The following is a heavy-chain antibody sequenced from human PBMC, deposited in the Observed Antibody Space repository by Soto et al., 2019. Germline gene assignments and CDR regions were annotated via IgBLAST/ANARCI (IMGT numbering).Heavy chain of an antibody. Sequence: SVKVSCKASGGTFSTYAITWVRQAPGQGLEWMGGIIPMFGTANYAQKFRGRVTVTADESTSTAHMELGSLRSEDTAVYYCARGWETVGTTTPFAYWGQGTLVTVSS. J-gene: IGHJ4*02. CDR1: GGTFSTYA. D-gene: IGHD1-26*01. CDR3: ARGWETVGTTTPFAY. V-gene: IGHV1-69*13. CDR2: IIPMFGTA.